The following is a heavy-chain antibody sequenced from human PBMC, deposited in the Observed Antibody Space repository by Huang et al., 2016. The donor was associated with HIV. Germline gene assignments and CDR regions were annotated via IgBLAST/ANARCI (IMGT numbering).Heavy chain of an antibody. CDR3: ARVARGPNWYFDL. V-gene: IGHV4-59*11. D-gene: IGHD2-15*01. J-gene: IGHJ2*01. CDR1: GGSISSHH. CDR2: IYYSGST. Sequence: QVQLQESGPGLVKPSETLSLTCTVSGGSISSHHYSWIRQPPGKGLEWIGIIYYSGSTNDTPSLTSRATISLDTSKNHFSLRLRSVTAADTAVYYCARVARGPNWYFDLWGRGTLVTVSS.